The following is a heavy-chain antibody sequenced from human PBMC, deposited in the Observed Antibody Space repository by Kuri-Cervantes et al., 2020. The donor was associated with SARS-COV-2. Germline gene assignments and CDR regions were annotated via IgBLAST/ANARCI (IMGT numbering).Heavy chain of an antibody. Sequence: GSLRLSCAVYGGSFSGYYWSWIRQPPGKGLEWIGEINHSGSTNYNPSLKSRVTISVDTSKSQFSLKLSSVTASDTAVYYCARRSYGRFDYWGQGTLVTVSS. CDR2: INHSGST. CDR1: GGSFSGYY. J-gene: IGHJ4*02. CDR3: ARRSYGRFDY. D-gene: IGHD5-18*01. V-gene: IGHV4-34*01.